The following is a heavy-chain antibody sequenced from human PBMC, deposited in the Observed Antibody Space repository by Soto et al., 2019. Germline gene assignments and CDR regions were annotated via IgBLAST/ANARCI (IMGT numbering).Heavy chain of an antibody. J-gene: IGHJ5*02. D-gene: IGHD3-3*01. Sequence: QMQLVQSGPEVKKPGTSVRVSCKASGFTFTASAVQWVRQTRGHRLEWIGWIVVGSGNTRYAQRFHERVTITTDMSTSTAYMELSSLRSDDTAVYYCAAVTKKRYDFWSDYLNGFDPWGQGTLVTVSS. CDR1: GFTFTASA. CDR3: AAVTKKRYDFWSDYLNGFDP. V-gene: IGHV1-58*01. CDR2: IVVGSGNT.